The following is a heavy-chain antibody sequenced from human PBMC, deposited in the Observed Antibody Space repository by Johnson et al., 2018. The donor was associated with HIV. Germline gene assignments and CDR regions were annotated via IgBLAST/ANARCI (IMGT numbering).Heavy chain of an antibody. J-gene: IGHJ3*02. CDR1: GFTVSSNE. V-gene: IGHV3-38*02. CDR2: ISGGST. D-gene: IGHD1-26*01. CDR3: AREASGGLDAFDI. Sequence: MQLVESGGGLVQPRGSLRLSCAASGFTVSSNEMSWIRQAPGKGLEWVSSISGGSTYYADSRKGRFTISRDNSKNTLYLQMGSLRAEDMAVYYCAREASGGLDAFDIWGQGTMVTVSS.